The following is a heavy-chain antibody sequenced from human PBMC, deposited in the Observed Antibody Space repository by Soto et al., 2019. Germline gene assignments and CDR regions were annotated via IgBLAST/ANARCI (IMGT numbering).Heavy chain of an antibody. CDR2: IESGGSI. V-gene: IGHV3-53*01. Sequence: EVQLVESGGGLIQPGGSLRLSCAASGVTVNTNYMSWVRQSPGKGLEWVSLIESGGSIYYADSVKGRFTISRDNAKNSLYLEMNSLRAEDTAVYYCARESEDLTSNFDYWGQGTLVTVSS. CDR1: GVTVNTNY. J-gene: IGHJ4*02. CDR3: ARESEDLTSNFDY.